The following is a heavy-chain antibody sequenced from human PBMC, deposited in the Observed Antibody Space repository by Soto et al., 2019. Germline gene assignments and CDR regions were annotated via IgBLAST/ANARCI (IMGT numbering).Heavy chain of an antibody. CDR3: ATDGGLESSSSPFDY. Sequence: GASVKVSCKASGYTFTSYGISWVRQAPGQGLEWMGWISAYNGNTNYAQKLQGRVTMTTDTSTSTAYMELRSLRSDDTAVYYCATDGGLESSSSPFDYWGQGTLVTVSS. D-gene: IGHD6-6*01. CDR1: GYTFTSYG. CDR2: ISAYNGNT. V-gene: IGHV1-18*01. J-gene: IGHJ4*02.